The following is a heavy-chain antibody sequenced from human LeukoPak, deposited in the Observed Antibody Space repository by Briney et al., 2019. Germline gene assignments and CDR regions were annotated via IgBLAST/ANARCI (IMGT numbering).Heavy chain of an antibody. J-gene: IGHJ4*02. D-gene: IGHD2-21*02. Sequence: GGSLRLSCAASGFSFNNYGMNWVRQAPGKGLEWVSCISSSSTYIYYADSVKGRFTISRDNSKNTLYLQMNSLRAEDTAVYYCAKETAVTASPYFDYWGQGTLVTVSS. CDR2: ISSSSTYI. CDR1: GFSFNNYG. V-gene: IGHV3-21*04. CDR3: AKETAVTASPYFDY.